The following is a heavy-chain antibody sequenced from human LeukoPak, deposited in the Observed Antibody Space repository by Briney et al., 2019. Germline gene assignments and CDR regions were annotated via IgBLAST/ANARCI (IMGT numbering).Heavy chain of an antibody. CDR1: GYTFTGYY. V-gene: IGHV1-2*02. CDR3: ARGLYMARWRDGYNLGY. CDR2: INPNSGGT. D-gene: IGHD5-24*01. Sequence: GASVKVSCKASGYTFTGYYMHWVRQAPGQGLEWMGWINPNSGGTNYAQKFQGRVTMTRDTSISTAYMELSRLRSDDTAVYYCARGLYMARWRDGYNLGYWGQGTLVTVSS. J-gene: IGHJ4*02.